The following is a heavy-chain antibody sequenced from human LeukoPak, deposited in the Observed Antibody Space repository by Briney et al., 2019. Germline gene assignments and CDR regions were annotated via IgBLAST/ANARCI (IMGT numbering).Heavy chain of an antibody. Sequence: PSETLSLTCTVSGGSISSYYWSWVRQPPGKGLEWIGYIYYSGSTNYNPSLKSRVTMSVDKSKNQFSVKLSSVTAADTAVYYCARGAARIAAAGTDWYFDLWGRGTLVTVSS. J-gene: IGHJ2*01. D-gene: IGHD6-13*01. CDR3: ARGAARIAAAGTDWYFDL. V-gene: IGHV4-59*12. CDR1: GGSISSYY. CDR2: IYYSGST.